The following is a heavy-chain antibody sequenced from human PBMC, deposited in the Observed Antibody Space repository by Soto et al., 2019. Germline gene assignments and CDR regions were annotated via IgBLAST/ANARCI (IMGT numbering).Heavy chain of an antibody. CDR1: GFTFSSYG. D-gene: IGHD2-15*01. Sequence: QVQLVESGGGVVQPGRSLRLSCAASGFTFSSYGMHWVRQAPGKGLEWVAVISYDGSNKYYADSVKGRFTISRDNSKNTLYLQMYSLRSEDTAVYYCAKGVDCSGGSCYLKTHFDYWGQGTLVTVSS. J-gene: IGHJ4*02. V-gene: IGHV3-30*18. CDR3: AKGVDCSGGSCYLKTHFDY. CDR2: ISYDGSNK.